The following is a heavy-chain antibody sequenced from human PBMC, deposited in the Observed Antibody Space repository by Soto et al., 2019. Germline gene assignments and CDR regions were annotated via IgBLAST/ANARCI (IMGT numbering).Heavy chain of an antibody. D-gene: IGHD6-13*01. Sequence: ASVKVSCKASGSTFSTFALHWVRQAPGQRLEWMGWINAGDGNTRYSQKFQGRVTITRDTSASTAYMELSSLRSEDTAVYFCARGTSWPSPLNPLDYWGQGTLVTVSS. CDR3: ARGTSWPSPLNPLDY. CDR1: GSTFSTFA. V-gene: IGHV1-3*01. CDR2: INAGDGNT. J-gene: IGHJ4*02.